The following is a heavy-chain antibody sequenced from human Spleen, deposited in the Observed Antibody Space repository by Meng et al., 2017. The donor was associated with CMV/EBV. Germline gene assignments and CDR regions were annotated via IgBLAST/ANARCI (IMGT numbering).Heavy chain of an antibody. CDR2: IRFDGINE. J-gene: IGHJ3*02. D-gene: IGHD2-21*01. CDR3: AKDIVVVGTDAFDI. V-gene: IGHV3-30*02. CDR1: GFMFTTYG. Sequence: LSLTCAASGFMFTTYGMHWVRQAPGKGLEWVAFIRFDGINEYYAESVKGRFTISRDNSKNTLYLQMNSLRAEDTALYYCAKDIVVVGTDAFDIWGQGTMVTVSS.